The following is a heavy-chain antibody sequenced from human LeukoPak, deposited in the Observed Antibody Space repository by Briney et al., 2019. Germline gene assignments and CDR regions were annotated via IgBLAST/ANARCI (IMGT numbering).Heavy chain of an antibody. CDR2: ISSSGSTI. D-gene: IGHD3-10*02. Sequence: GGSLRLSWAASGFTFSSYEMNWGRQAPGEGLGWVSYISSSGSTIYYADSVKGRFTISRDNAKNSLYLQMNSLRAEDTAVYYCAELGITMIGGVWGKGATVTISS. J-gene: IGHJ6*04. CDR3: AELGITMIGGV. V-gene: IGHV3-48*03. CDR1: GFTFSSYE.